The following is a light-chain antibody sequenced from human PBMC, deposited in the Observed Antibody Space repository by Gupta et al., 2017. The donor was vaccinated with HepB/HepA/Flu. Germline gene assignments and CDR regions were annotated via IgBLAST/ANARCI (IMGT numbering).Light chain of an antibody. CDR3: AAWDERLSGWV. CDR1: SSNIGRNY. CDR2: HND. Sequence: QSVVTQSPSQSGTPGQRVTISCSGSSSNIGRNYVCWYQQLPGMAPKLLICHNDQRPSGVPDRFSASKAGTSASLVISGLRSEDDADYYCAAWDERLSGWVFGGGTKLTVL. V-gene: IGLV1-47*01. J-gene: IGLJ3*02.